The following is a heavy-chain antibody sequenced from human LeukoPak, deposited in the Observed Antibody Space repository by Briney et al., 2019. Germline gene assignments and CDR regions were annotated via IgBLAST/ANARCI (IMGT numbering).Heavy chain of an antibody. V-gene: IGHV3-33*01. D-gene: IGHD3-22*01. CDR3: ARDKGYYYDSSGYLGY. Sequence: GGSLRLSCAASGFTFSSYGMHWVRQAPGKGLEWVAVIWYDGSNKYYADSAKGRFTISRDNSKNTLYLQMNSLRAEDTAVYYCARDKGYYYDSSGYLGYWGQGTLVTVSS. J-gene: IGHJ4*02. CDR2: IWYDGSNK. CDR1: GFTFSSYG.